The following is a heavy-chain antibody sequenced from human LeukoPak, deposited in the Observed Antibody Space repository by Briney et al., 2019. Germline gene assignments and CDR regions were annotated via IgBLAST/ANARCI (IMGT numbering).Heavy chain of an antibody. CDR1: GYSFTSYW. Sequence: GESLKISCKGSGYSFTSYWIGWVRQMPGKGLEWMGIIYPGDSDTRYSPSFQGQVTISADKSISTAYLQWSSLKASDTAMYYCARLVRKQQLVRSWFDPWGQGTLVTVSS. V-gene: IGHV5-51*01. CDR3: ARLVRKQQLVRSWFDP. D-gene: IGHD6-13*01. CDR2: IYPGDSDT. J-gene: IGHJ5*02.